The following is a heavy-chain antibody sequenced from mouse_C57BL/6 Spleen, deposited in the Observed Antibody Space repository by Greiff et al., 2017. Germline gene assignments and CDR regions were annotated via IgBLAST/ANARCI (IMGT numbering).Heavy chain of an antibody. J-gene: IGHJ2*01. Sequence: VQRVESGAELARPGASVKLSCKASGYTFTSYGISWVKQRTGQGLEWIGEIYPRSGNTYYNEKFKGKATLTADKSSSTAYMELRSLTSEDSAVYFCARGYYGSSYVSFDYWGQGTTLTVSS. D-gene: IGHD1-1*01. CDR3: ARGYYGSSYVSFDY. CDR2: IYPRSGNT. CDR1: GYTFTSYG. V-gene: IGHV1-81*01.